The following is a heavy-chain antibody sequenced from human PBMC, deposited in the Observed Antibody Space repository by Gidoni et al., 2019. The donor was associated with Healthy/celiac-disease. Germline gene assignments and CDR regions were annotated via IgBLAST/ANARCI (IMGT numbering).Heavy chain of an antibody. CDR2: IWYDGSNK. Sequence: QVQLVESGGGVVQPGRSLRLSCAASGFTFRRYGMHWVRQAPGKGLEWVAVIWYDGSNKYYADYVKGRFTISRDNSKNTLYLQMNSLRAEDTAVYYCAREGAVRGVILYGMDVWGQGTTVTVSS. D-gene: IGHD3-10*01. CDR1: GFTFRRYG. J-gene: IGHJ6*02. CDR3: AREGAVRGVILYGMDV. V-gene: IGHV3-33*01.